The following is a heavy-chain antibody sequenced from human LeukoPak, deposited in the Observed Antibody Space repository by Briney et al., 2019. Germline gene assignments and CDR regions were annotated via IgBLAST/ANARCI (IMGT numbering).Heavy chain of an antibody. J-gene: IGHJ4*02. V-gene: IGHV3-21*01. D-gene: IGHD2-15*01. CDR3: ARDRLPPLYGRSLVVVAASFDY. Sequence: PGGSLRLSCAASGFTFRSYSMTWVRQAPGKGLKWVSSIIISSSYINYADSVKGRFTISRDNAKNSLYLQMNSLRAEDTAVYYCARDRLPPLYGRSLVVVAASFDYWGQGTLVTVSS. CDR2: IIISSSYI. CDR1: GFTFRSYS.